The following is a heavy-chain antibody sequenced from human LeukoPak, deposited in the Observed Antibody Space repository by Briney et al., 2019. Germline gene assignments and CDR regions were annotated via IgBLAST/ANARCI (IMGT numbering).Heavy chain of an antibody. Sequence: GGSLRLSCAASGFIFDDYAMHWVRQAPGKGLEWVSGISWNSGSIGYADSVKGRFTISRDNAKNSLYLQMNSLRAEDTALYYCAKDIDYYGSGSYCNYWGQGTLVTVSS. V-gene: IGHV3-9*01. J-gene: IGHJ4*02. D-gene: IGHD3-10*01. CDR2: ISWNSGSI. CDR1: GFIFDDYA. CDR3: AKDIDYYGSGSYCNY.